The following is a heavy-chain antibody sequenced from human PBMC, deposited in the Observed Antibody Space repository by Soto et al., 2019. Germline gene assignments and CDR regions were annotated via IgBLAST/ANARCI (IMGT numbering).Heavy chain of an antibody. V-gene: IGHV3-66*01. J-gene: IGHJ4*02. CDR1: GFTVSTNS. CDR2: IYNNGGT. Sequence: GGSLRLSCAASGFTVSTNSMIWVRQAPGKGLEWVSIIYNNGGTYYADYVEGRFTIFRDNSKNTVYLQMNSLRTEDTALYYCSGEIYGSSSYWGQGTLVTVSS. CDR3: SGEIYGSSSY. D-gene: IGHD6-6*01.